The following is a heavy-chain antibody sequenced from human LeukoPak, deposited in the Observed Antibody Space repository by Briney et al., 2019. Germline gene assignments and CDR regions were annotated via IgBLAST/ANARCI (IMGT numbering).Heavy chain of an antibody. V-gene: IGHV3-23*01. D-gene: IGHD5-24*01. CDR3: ARDGVEMATISVFAFDI. J-gene: IGHJ3*02. CDR2: IIVSGGST. CDR1: GFTFSTYP. Sequence: PGGSLRLSCAASGFTFSTYPMSWVRQAPGKGLEWVSSIIVSGGSTYYADSVQGRFTISRDNSKNTLYLQMNSLRAEDTAVYYCARDGVEMATISVFAFDIWGQGTMVTVSS.